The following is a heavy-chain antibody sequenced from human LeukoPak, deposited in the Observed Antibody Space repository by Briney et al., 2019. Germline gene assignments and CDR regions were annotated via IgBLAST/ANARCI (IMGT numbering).Heavy chain of an antibody. D-gene: IGHD3-16*02. V-gene: IGHV1-18*01. CDR1: GYTFTSYG. Sequence: GASVKVSCKASGYTFTSYGISWVRLAPGQGLEWMGWISAYNGNTNYAQKLQGRVTMTTDTSTSTAYMELRSLRSDDTAVYYCAREKTFGGVIVIDYWGQGTLVTVSS. J-gene: IGHJ4*02. CDR3: AREKTFGGVIVIDY. CDR2: ISAYNGNT.